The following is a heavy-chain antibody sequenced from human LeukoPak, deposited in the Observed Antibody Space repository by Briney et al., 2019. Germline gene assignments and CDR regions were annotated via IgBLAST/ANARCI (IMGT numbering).Heavy chain of an antibody. CDR2: ISSDSSSI. V-gene: IGHV3-21*01. CDR1: GFTFRNYG. J-gene: IGHJ6*03. CDR3: ARGPLTYYYYYYMDV. Sequence: GGSLRLSCAASGFTFRNYGMNWVRQTPGKGLEWVSFISSDSSSIYYADSVKGRFTISRDNAKDSLYLQMDSLRAEDTAVYYCARGPLTYYYYYYMDVWGKGTTVTVSS.